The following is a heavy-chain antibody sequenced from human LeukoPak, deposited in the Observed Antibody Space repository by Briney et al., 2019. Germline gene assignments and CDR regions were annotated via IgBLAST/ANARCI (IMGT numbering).Heavy chain of an antibody. CDR2: INQDGSEK. CDR1: GYSFTSYW. CDR3: ASDKTTVTYNWFDP. D-gene: IGHD4-17*01. J-gene: IGHJ5*02. Sequence: GESLKISCKGSGYSFTSYWIGWVRQMPGKGLEWVANINQDGSEKYYVDSIKGRFTISRDNAKNSLYLQMNSLRAEDTAVYYCASDKTTVTYNWFDPWGQGTLVTVSS. V-gene: IGHV3-7*01.